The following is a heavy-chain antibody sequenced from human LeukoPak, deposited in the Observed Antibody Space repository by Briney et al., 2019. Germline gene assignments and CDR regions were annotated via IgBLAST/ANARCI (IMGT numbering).Heavy chain of an antibody. Sequence: SETLSLTCTVSGGSISSYCWSWIRQPPGKGLEWIGYIYYSGSTNYNPSLKSRVTISVDTSKNQFSLKLSSVTAADTAVYYCARDARDGYNDYWGQGTLVTVSS. CDR2: IYYSGST. J-gene: IGHJ4*02. CDR3: ARDARDGYNDY. D-gene: IGHD5-12*01. V-gene: IGHV4-59*12. CDR1: GGSISSYC.